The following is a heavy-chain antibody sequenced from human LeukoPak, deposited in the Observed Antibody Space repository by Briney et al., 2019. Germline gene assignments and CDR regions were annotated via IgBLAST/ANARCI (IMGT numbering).Heavy chain of an antibody. CDR3: TTDRTYSCGPFDY. CDR2: IKSKTDGGTT. Sequence: PGGSLRLSCAASGFTFSNAWMSWVRQAPGKGLEWVGRIKSKTDGGTTDYAAPVKGRFTISRDDSKNTLYLQMNSLKTEDTAVYYCTTDRTYSCGPFDYWGQGTLVTVSS. CDR1: GFTFSNAW. J-gene: IGHJ4*02. V-gene: IGHV3-15*01. D-gene: IGHD6-19*01.